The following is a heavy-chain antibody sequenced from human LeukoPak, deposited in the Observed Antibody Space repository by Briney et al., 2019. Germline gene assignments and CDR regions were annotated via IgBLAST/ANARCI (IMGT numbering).Heavy chain of an antibody. V-gene: IGHV1-2*02. Sequence: ASVKVSCKASGYTFTGYYMHWVRQAPGQGLEWMGWINPSSGGTNYAQKFQGRVTMTRDTSISTAYMELSRLRSDDTAVYYCARDAFTAATHGWSDYWGQGTLVTVSS. CDR3: ARDAFTAATHGWSDY. D-gene: IGHD6-13*01. J-gene: IGHJ4*02. CDR1: GYTFTGYY. CDR2: INPSSGGT.